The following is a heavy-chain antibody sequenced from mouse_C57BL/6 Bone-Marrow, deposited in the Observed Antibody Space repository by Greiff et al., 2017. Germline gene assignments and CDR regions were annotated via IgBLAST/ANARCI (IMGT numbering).Heavy chain of an antibody. D-gene: IGHD1-1*01. Sequence: VQLQQSGPELVKPGASVKISCKASGYSFTSYYIHWVKQRPGRGLVGSGWIYPGSGNTKYNEKLKGKATLTADTSSSTAYMQLSSLTSEDSAVYCCARGSFWFAYWGQGTLVTVSA. V-gene: IGHV1-66*01. CDR3: ARGSFWFAY. CDR1: GYSFTSYY. CDR2: IYPGSGNT. J-gene: IGHJ3*01.